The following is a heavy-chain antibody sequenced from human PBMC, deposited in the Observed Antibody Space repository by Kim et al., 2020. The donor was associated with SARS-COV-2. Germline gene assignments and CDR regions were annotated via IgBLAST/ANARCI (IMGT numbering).Heavy chain of an antibody. V-gene: IGHV4-34*01. Sequence: SETLSLTCAVYGGSFSGYYWSWIRQPPGKGLEWIGEINHSGSTNYNPSLKSRVTISVDTSKNQFSLKLSSVTAADTAVYYCARGRRDIVVVVAANLDYWGQGTLVTVSS. CDR1: GGSFSGYY. J-gene: IGHJ4*02. CDR2: INHSGST. D-gene: IGHD2-15*01. CDR3: ARGRRDIVVVVAANLDY.